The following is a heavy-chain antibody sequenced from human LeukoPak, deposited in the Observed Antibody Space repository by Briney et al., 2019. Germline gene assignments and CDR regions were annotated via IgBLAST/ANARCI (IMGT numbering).Heavy chain of an antibody. CDR2: INHSGST. D-gene: IGHD3-22*01. Sequence: SETLSLTCAVYGGSFSGYYWSWIRQPPGKGLEWIGEINHSGSTNYNPSLKSRVTMSVDTSKNQFSLKLSSVTAADTAVYYCARDLYYYDSSGYYSAGNWFDPWGQGTLVTVSS. CDR1: GGSFSGYY. V-gene: IGHV4-34*01. CDR3: ARDLYYYDSSGYYSAGNWFDP. J-gene: IGHJ5*02.